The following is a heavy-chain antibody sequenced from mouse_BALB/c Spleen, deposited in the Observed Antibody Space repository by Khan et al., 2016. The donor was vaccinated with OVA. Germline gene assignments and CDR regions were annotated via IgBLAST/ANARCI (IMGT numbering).Heavy chain of an antibody. CDR2: IWGDGNP. J-gene: IGHJ3*01. CDR3: ARDRYYYGRVLAY. V-gene: IGHV2-6-7*01. Sequence: QVQLQESGPGLVAPSQSLSITCTVSGFSLTGYGVNWVRQPPGKGLEWLGMIWGDGNPDYNSAHKSRLSISKANSKGHAFLKMNRLQTDDTGRYYCARDRYYYGRVLAYWGRGTLVTVSA. CDR1: GFSLTGYG. D-gene: IGHD1-1*01.